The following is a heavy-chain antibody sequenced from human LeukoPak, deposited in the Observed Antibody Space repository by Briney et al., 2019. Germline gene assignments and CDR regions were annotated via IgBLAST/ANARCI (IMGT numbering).Heavy chain of an antibody. CDR1: GGSISSYY. D-gene: IGHD2-2*01. J-gene: IGHJ6*03. CDR2: ISTSGST. CDR3: ASYRCSSTSCYGGYSYYYYYMDV. V-gene: IGHV4-4*07. Sequence: SETLSLTCTVSGGSISSYYWSWIRQPAGKGVESIGHISTSGSTNYNPSLKSRVTMSVDTSKNQFSLKLSSVTAADTAVYYCASYRCSSTSCYGGYSYYYYYMDVWGKGTTVTVSS.